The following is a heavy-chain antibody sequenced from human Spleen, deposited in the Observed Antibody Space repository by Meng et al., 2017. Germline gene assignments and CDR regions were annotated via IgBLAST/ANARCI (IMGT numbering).Heavy chain of an antibody. Sequence: GESLKISCAASGFTFSDHYMDWVRQAPGKGLEWVGRTRNKANSYTTEYAASVKGRFTISRDDSKNSLYLQMNSLKTEDTAVYYCARTYYYDSSGYYFRGINDYWGQGTLVTVSS. V-gene: IGHV3-72*01. CDR2: TRNKANSYTT. J-gene: IGHJ4*02. D-gene: IGHD3-22*01. CDR3: ARTYYYDSSGYYFRGINDY. CDR1: GFTFSDHY.